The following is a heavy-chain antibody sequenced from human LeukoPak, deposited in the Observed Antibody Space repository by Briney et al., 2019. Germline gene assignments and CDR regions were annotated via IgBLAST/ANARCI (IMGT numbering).Heavy chain of an antibody. CDR2: INPSDGSA. J-gene: IGHJ5*02. V-gene: IGHV1-46*01. Sequence: ASLKVSCKASGYTFTTYYMHWVRQTPGAGLEWMGIINPSDGSASYAQKFQGRVTMTRDTSTSTVYMELSSLTSEDTALYYCARDSTTSSLADPWGQGTLVTVSS. CDR1: GYTFTTYY. D-gene: IGHD2-2*01. CDR3: ARDSTTSSLADP.